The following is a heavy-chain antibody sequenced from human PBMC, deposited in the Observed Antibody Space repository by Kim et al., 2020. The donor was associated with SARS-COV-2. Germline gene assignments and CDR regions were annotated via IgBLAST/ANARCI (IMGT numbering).Heavy chain of an antibody. J-gene: IGHJ4*02. D-gene: IGHD2-15*01. CDR3: ARQIGPGYCSGGSCYSLDY. CDR1: GYTFTSYG. Sequence: ASVKVSCKASGYTFTSYGISWVRQAPGQGLEWMGWISAYNGNTNYAQKLQGRVTMTTDTSTSTAYMELRSLRSDDTAVYYCARQIGPGYCSGGSCYSLDYRGQGTLVTVSS. V-gene: IGHV1-18*01. CDR2: ISAYNGNT.